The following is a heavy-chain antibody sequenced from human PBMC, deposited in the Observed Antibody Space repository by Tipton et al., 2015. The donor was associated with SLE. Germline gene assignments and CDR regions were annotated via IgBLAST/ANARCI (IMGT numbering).Heavy chain of an antibody. V-gene: IGHV4-39*07. CDR1: GGSISSGGYY. Sequence: TLSLTCAVSGGSISSGGYYWGWIRQPPGKGLEWIGSIYHSGSTYYNPSLKSRVTISVDTSKNQFSLKLSPVTAADTAVYYCAREGGYSGYGADYWGQGTLVTVSS. J-gene: IGHJ4*02. CDR3: AREGGYSGYGADY. D-gene: IGHD5-12*01. CDR2: IYHSGST.